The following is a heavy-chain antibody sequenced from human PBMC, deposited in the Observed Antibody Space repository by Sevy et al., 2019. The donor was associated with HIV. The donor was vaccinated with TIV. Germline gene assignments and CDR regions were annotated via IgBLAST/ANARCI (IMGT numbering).Heavy chain of an antibody. CDR2: MSSSSDHI. CDR3: AGSSGYYFRFDF. J-gene: IGHJ4*02. Sequence: GGSLRLSCTGSGFSFSNYNMNWVRQAPGKGPEWVSSMSSSSDHIYDADSVKGLFTVTRDNAKNSLYLQMDCLSAEDTAVYYCAGSSGYYFRFDFWGLGSLVTVSS. D-gene: IGHD3-22*01. CDR1: GFSFSNYN. V-gene: IGHV3-21*01.